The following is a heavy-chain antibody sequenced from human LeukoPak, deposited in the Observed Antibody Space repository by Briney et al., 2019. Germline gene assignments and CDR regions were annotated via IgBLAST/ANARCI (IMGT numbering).Heavy chain of an antibody. V-gene: IGHV3-30*18. CDR2: ISYDGSNK. Sequence: PGGSLRLSCAASGFTFSSYGMHWVRQAPGKGLEWVAVISYDGSNKYYAHSVKGRFTISRDNSKNTLYLQMNSLRAEDTALYYCAKSFGGYDGGYYYGMDVWGQGTTVTVSS. J-gene: IGHJ6*02. CDR1: GFTFSSYG. D-gene: IGHD5-12*01. CDR3: AKSFGGYDGGYYYGMDV.